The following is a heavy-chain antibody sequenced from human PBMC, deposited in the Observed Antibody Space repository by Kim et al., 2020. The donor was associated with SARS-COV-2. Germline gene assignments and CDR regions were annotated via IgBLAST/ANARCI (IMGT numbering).Heavy chain of an antibody. CDR3: ARQPLGYYDILTGIG. Sequence: SETLSLTCTVSGGSVSSGSYYWSWIRQPPGKGLEWIGYIYYSGSTNYNPSLKSRVTISVDTSKNQFSLKLSSVTAADTAVYYCARQPLGYYDILTGIGWGQGTLVTVSS. D-gene: IGHD3-9*01. V-gene: IGHV4-61*01. CDR2: IYYSGST. J-gene: IGHJ4*02. CDR1: GGSVSSGSYY.